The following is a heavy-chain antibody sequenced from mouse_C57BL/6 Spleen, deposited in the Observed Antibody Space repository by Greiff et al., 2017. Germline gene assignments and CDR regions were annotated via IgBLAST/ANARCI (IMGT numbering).Heavy chain of an antibody. CDR2: IHPNSGST. J-gene: IGHJ2*01. V-gene: IGHV1-64*01. CDR3: ARDNYYGSSNYVDY. Sequence: QVQLQQPGAELVKPGASVKLSCKASGYTFTSYWMHWVKQRPGQGLEWIGMIHPNSGSTNYNEKFKSKATLTVDKSSSTAYMQLSSLTSEDSAVYYCARDNYYGSSNYVDYWGQGTTLTVSS. D-gene: IGHD1-1*01. CDR1: GYTFTSYW.